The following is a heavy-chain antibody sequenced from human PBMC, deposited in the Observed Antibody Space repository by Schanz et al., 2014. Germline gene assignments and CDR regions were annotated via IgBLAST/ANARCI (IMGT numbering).Heavy chain of an antibody. CDR3: ARGGSVATIAPYTWFAP. Sequence: VQLLESGGGLVQPGGSLRLSCAASGFTFSDYYMSWIRQHPGKGLEWIGFISYSGSTYYNPSLKSRVTISIDTSNNQPPRKLTSVTAADTAVYYCARGGSVATIAPYTWFAPWGQGTLVTVSA. CDR2: ISYSGST. D-gene: IGHD5-12*01. V-gene: IGHV4-59*08. CDR1: GFTFSDYY. J-gene: IGHJ5*02.